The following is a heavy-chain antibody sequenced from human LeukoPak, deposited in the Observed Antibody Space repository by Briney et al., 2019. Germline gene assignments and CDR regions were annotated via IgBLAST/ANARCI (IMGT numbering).Heavy chain of an antibody. D-gene: IGHD3-22*01. CDR3: ARDRLGDYDHSGYYDK. J-gene: IGHJ4*02. Sequence: GGSLRLSCAASGFTFSDYYMSWLRQAPGKGLEWVAYICDSGRTVYYAGSVKGRLTISRDNAKNSVYLQMNNLRAEDTAVYYCARDRLGDYDHSGYYDKWGQGTLVTVSS. CDR2: ICDSGRTV. V-gene: IGHV3-11*01. CDR1: GFTFSDYY.